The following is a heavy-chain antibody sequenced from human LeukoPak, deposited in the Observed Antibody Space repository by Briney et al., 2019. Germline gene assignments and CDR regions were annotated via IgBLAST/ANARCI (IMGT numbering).Heavy chain of an antibody. CDR1: GGSISSSSYY. CDR2: IYYSGST. Sequence: SETLSLTCTVSGGSISSSSYYWGWIRQPPGKGLEWIGSIYYSGSTYYNPSLKSRVTISVDTSKNQFSLKLSSVTAADTAVYYCAGTDCSSTSCYGEPSDYWGQGTLVTVSS. V-gene: IGHV4-39*01. J-gene: IGHJ4*02. CDR3: AGTDCSSTSCYGEPSDY. D-gene: IGHD2-2*01.